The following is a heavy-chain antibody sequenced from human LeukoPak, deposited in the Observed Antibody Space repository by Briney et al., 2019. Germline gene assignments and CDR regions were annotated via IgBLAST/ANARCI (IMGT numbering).Heavy chain of an antibody. CDR2: INHIGTT. CDR1: GFSLSTSGLG. CDR3: PQNHYYMDV. J-gene: IGHJ6*03. V-gene: IGHV2-5*01. D-gene: IGHD2-21*02. Sequence: SGPTLVKSTQTLTLTCTFSGFSLSTSGLGVGWIRQPPGKGLEWIAEINHIGTTNHNPSLKSRLSVSTDTSKTSVTAADTALYYCARLVVTAPQNHYYMDVWGEGTTVTVSS.